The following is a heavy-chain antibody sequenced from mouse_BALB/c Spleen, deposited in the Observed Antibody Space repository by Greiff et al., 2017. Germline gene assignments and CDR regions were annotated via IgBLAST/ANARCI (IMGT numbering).Heavy chain of an antibody. J-gene: IGHJ4*01. CDR3: ARQGRYYAMDY. CDR2: ISNGGGST. CDR1: GFTFSSYT. V-gene: IGHV5-12-2*01. D-gene: IGHD3-3*01. Sequence: EVKVVESGGGLVQPGGSLKLSCAASGFTFSSYTMSWVRQTPEKRLEWVAYISNGGGSTYYPDTVKGRFTISRDNAKNTLYLQMSSLKSEDTAMYYCARQGRYYAMDYWGQGTSVTVSS.